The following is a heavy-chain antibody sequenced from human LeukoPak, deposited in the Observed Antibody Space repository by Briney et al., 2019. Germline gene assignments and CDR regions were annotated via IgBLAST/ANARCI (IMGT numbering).Heavy chain of an antibody. CDR1: GGSISSSSYY. Sequence: PSETLSLTCTVSGGSISSSSYYWSWIRQPPGKGLEWTGYIYYSGSTNYNPSLKSRVTISVDTSKNQFSLKLSSVTAADTAVYYCARQDGRRRYFDYWGQGTLVTVSP. CDR3: ARQDGRRRYFDY. D-gene: IGHD5-24*01. J-gene: IGHJ4*02. V-gene: IGHV4-61*01. CDR2: IYYSGST.